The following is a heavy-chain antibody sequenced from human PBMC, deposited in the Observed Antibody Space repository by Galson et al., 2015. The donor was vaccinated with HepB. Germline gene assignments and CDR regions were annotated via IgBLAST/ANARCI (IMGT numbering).Heavy chain of an antibody. Sequence: SLRLSCAASGFVFDRYAMTWVRQAPGKGLEWVSSITNSGSDTHYADPVKGRFTISRDNSKTMLYLQMNSLRVEDTAIFYCVRETGHDWGYCHDWGQGTLVSVSS. CDR2: ITNSGSDT. CDR1: GFVFDRYA. CDR3: VRETGHDWGYCHD. J-gene: IGHJ4*02. D-gene: IGHD1-1*01. V-gene: IGHV3-23*01.